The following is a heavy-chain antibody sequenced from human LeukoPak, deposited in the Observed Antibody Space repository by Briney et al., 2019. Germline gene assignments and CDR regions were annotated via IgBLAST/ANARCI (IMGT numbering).Heavy chain of an antibody. CDR3: ARDIVAPGICFDY. V-gene: IGHV4-38-2*02. CDR1: GYSISSGYY. D-gene: IGHD6-13*01. J-gene: IGHJ4*02. CDR2: IYHSGST. Sequence: PSETLSLTCTVSGYSISSGYYWGWIRQPPGKGLEWIGSIYHSGSTYYNPSLKSRVTISVDTSKNQFSLKLSSVTAADTAVYYCARDIVAPGICFDYWGLGTLVTVSS.